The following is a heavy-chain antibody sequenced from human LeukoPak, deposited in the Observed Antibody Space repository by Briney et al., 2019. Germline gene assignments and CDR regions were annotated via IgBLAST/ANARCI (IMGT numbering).Heavy chain of an antibody. CDR2: VYYSGIT. D-gene: IGHD6-25*01. CDR3: ARVRKDGPYSSAGDFDY. Sequence: SQTLSLTCSLSGASISSYYWSWVRQPPGKGLEWLGHVYYSGITTYNPSLRSRVTMSVDTSKNHFSRNLSSGLPATPLWFSSARVRKDGPYSSAGDFDYWGHGILVTVSS. V-gene: IGHV4-59*01. CDR1: GASISSYY. J-gene: IGHJ4*01.